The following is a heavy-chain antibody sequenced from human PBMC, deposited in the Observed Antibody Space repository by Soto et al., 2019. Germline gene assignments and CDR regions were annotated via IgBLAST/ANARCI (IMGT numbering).Heavy chain of an antibody. CDR3: ASRPPSIAAAGTEFDY. CDR2: IIPIFGTA. V-gene: IGHV1-69*13. J-gene: IGHJ4*02. Sequence: SVKVSCKASGGTFSSYAISWVRQAPGQGLEWMGGIIPIFGTANYAQKFQGRVTITADESTSTAYMELSSLRSEDTAVYYCASRPPSIAAAGTEFDYWGQGTLVTVSS. CDR1: GGTFSSYA. D-gene: IGHD6-13*01.